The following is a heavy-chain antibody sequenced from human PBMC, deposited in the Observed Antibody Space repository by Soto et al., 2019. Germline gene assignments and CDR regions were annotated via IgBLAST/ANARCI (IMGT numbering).Heavy chain of an antibody. CDR1: GGTFSSYA. CDR3: AREADYSSGSTD. D-gene: IGHD6-19*01. Sequence: SVKVSCKASGGTFSSYAISWVRQAPGQGLEWMGGVIPIFGTANYAQKFQGRVTITADESTSTAYMELSSLRSEDTAVYYCAREADYSSGSTDWGQGTLVTVSS. J-gene: IGHJ4*02. V-gene: IGHV1-69*13. CDR2: VIPIFGTA.